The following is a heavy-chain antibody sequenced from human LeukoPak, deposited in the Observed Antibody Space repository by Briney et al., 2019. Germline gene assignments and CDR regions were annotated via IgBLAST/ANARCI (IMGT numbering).Heavy chain of an antibody. Sequence: ASVKVSCKASGYTFTSYGISWVRQAPGQGLEWMGWISAYNGNTNYAQKLQGRVTMTTDTFTSTAYMELRSLRSDDTAVYYCARDEHSSSSFLRRSWFYWGQGTLVTVSS. V-gene: IGHV1-18*01. J-gene: IGHJ4*02. CDR2: ISAYNGNT. D-gene: IGHD6-6*01. CDR1: GYTFTSYG. CDR3: ARDEHSSSSFLRRSWFY.